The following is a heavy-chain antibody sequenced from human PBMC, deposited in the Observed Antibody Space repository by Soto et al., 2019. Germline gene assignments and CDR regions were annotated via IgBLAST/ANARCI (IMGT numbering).Heavy chain of an antibody. CDR1: GITFGSRA. D-gene: IGHD5-18*01. Sequence: VQLLESGGDLVQPGGSLRLSCVASGITFGSRAMSWVRQAPGEGLEWLAVTSYDGNNKYYGDSVKGRFTISRDESKNTLYLQMNSLRPEDTAVYYCASTVDTTMVTWALGNWGQGTLVTVSS. V-gene: IGHV3-30*03. CDR3: ASTVDTTMVTWALGN. CDR2: TSYDGNNK. J-gene: IGHJ1*01.